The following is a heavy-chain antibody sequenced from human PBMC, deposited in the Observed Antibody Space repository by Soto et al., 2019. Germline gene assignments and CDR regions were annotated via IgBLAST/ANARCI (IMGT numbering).Heavy chain of an antibody. CDR2: IYYSGST. Sequence: SETLSLTCTVSGGSISSYYWSWIRQPPGKGLEWIGYIYYSGSTNYNPSLKSRVTISVDTSKNQFSLKLSSVTAADTAVYYCARGGTDCSGGSCYSQNTVFDYWGQGTLVTVSS. CDR3: ARGGTDCSGGSCYSQNTVFDY. CDR1: GGSISSYY. J-gene: IGHJ4*02. V-gene: IGHV4-59*01. D-gene: IGHD2-15*01.